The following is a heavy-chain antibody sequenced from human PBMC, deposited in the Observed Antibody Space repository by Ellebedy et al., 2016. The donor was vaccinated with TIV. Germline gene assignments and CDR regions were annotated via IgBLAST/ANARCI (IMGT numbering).Heavy chain of an antibody. CDR3: ARDQGNYYDARGAFDY. V-gene: IGHV3-66*03. CDR2: IYSRDDT. Sequence: GESLKISXGASGFTVGNNYMSWVRQAPGKGLEWVSLIYSRDDTAYADSVKGRFTISRDNSKNTLYLQMNSLRVDDTALYYCARDQGNYYDARGAFDYWGQGTLVTVSS. CDR1: GFTVGNNY. J-gene: IGHJ4*02. D-gene: IGHD3-22*01.